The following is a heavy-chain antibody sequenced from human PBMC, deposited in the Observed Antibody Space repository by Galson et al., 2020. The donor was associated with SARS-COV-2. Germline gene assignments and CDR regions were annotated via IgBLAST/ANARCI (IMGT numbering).Heavy chain of an antibody. J-gene: IGHJ4*02. V-gene: IGHV1-69*13. Sequence: SVKVSCKASGGSFRSYAYSWVRQAPGKGLEWVGGVIPILGTSHYAQKFQGRVSITADEPTSTVYLHLRSLRWDDTAVFYCAREENLRSTVGATFFDYWGQGTLVTVSS. D-gene: IGHD1-26*01. CDR2: VIPILGTS. CDR1: GGSFRSYA. CDR3: AREENLRSTVGATFFDY.